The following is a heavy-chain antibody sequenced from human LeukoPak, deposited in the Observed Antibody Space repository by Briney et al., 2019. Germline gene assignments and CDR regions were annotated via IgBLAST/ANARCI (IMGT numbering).Heavy chain of an antibody. CDR3: ARGDRAASGFDY. CDR1: GCIVSSNY. D-gene: IGHD2-15*01. V-gene: IGHV3-66*01. Sequence: GGSLRLSCAASGCIVSSNYMNWVRQAPGKGLEWVSVIYSGGRTYYADSVKGRFTISRDNSKNTLYLQMNSLRAEDTAVYYCARGDRAASGFDYWGQGTLVTVST. CDR2: IYSGGRT. J-gene: IGHJ4*02.